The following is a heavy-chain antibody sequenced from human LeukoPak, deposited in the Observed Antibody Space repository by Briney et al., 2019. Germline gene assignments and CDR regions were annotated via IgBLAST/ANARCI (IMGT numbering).Heavy chain of an antibody. CDR2: ISSSGSTI. Sequence: PEGSLRLSCAASGFIFSDYYMSWIRQAPGKGLEWVSYISSSGSTIYYADSVKGRFTISRDNAKNSLYLQMNSLRAEDTAVYYCAKDGWFNGAFDIWGQGTMVTVSS. CDR3: AKDGWFNGAFDI. D-gene: IGHD2-15*01. J-gene: IGHJ3*02. V-gene: IGHV3-11*01. CDR1: GFIFSDYY.